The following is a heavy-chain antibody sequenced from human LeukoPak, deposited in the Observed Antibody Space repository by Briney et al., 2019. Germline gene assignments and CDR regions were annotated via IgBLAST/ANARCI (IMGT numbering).Heavy chain of an antibody. V-gene: IGHV3-23*01. CDR3: AKSRMGAKEKSEGRFGMDV. D-gene: IGHD1-26*01. CDR2: ISGSGDYT. Sequence: GGSLRLSCAVSGFTFSGYAMSWVRQAPGKGLEWVSTISGSGDYTYYADSVKGRFSISRDNSKNTLHLQMNSLRAEDTAVYHCAKSRMGAKEKSEGRFGMDVWGQGTTVTVSS. CDR1: GFTFSGYA. J-gene: IGHJ6*02.